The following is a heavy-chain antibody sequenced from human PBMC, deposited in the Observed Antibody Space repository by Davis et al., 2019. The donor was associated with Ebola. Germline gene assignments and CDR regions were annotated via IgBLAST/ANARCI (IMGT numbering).Heavy chain of an antibody. CDR3: ASLRRTITGMDDGFDL. CDR1: GNSFTSHW. D-gene: IGHD1-20*01. V-gene: IGHV5-51*01. Sequence: PGGSLRLSCKDSGNSFTSHWIGWVRQMPGKGLEWMGIIYTGDSDTRYSPSFRGRVTISAGKSIKTAFLQWSSLRASDTAMYYCASLRRTITGMDDGFDLWGQGTMVTVSS. CDR2: IYTGDSDT. J-gene: IGHJ3*01.